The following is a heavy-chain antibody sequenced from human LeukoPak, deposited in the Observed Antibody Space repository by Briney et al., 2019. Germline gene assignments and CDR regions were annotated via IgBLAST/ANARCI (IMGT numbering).Heavy chain of an antibody. V-gene: IGHV4-61*02. D-gene: IGHD1-26*01. CDR2: IYTSGST. CDR3: ARDSIGSGSYSPILCDAFDI. CDR1: GGSISSGSYY. Sequence: SETLSLTCTVSGGSISSGSYYWSWIRQPAGKGLEWIGRIYTSGSTNYNPSLKSRVTMSVDTSKNQFSLKLSSVTAADTAVYYCARDSIGSGSYSPILCDAFDIWGQGTMVTVSS. J-gene: IGHJ3*02.